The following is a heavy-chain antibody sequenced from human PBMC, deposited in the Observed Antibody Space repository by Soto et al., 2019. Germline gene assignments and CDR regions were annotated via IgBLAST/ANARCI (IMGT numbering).Heavy chain of an antibody. D-gene: IGHD6-19*01. Sequence: QVQLVESGGGVVQPGRSLRLSCAASGFTFSSYAMHWVRQAPGKGLEWVAVISYDGSNKYYADSAKGRFTISRDNSKNTLYLQMNRLRAEDTAVYYCARDHGIAVAGTDYFDYWGQGTLVTVSS. CDR1: GFTFSSYA. V-gene: IGHV3-30-3*01. J-gene: IGHJ4*02. CDR3: ARDHGIAVAGTDYFDY. CDR2: ISYDGSNK.